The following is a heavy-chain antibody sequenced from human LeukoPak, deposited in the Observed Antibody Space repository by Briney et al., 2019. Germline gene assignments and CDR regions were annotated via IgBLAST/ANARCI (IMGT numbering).Heavy chain of an antibody. D-gene: IGHD2-15*01. J-gene: IGHJ4*02. Sequence: GGSLRLSCAASGFTFSSYGMHWVRQAPGKGLEWVAVISYDGSNKYYADSVKGRFTISRDNSKNTLYLQMNSLRAEDTAVYYCAKQSGGSSPFDYWGQGTLVTVSS. CDR2: ISYDGSNK. CDR1: GFTFSSYG. V-gene: IGHV3-30*18. CDR3: AKQSGGSSPFDY.